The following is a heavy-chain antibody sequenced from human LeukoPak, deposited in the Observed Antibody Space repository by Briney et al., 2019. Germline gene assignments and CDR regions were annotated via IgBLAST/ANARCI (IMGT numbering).Heavy chain of an antibody. J-gene: IGHJ4*02. CDR2: INPNSGGT. CDR1: GYTFTGYY. D-gene: IGHD7-27*01. V-gene: IGHV1-2*02. CDR3: ARGPGAHGYFDY. Sequence: ASVKVSCKASGYTFTGYYMHWVRQAPGQGLGWMGWINPNSGGTNYAQKFQGRVTMTRDTSISTAYMELSRLRSDDTAVYHCARGPGAHGYFDYWGQGTLVTVSS.